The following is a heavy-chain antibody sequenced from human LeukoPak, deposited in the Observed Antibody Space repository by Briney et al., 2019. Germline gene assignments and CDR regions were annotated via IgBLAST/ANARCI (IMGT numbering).Heavy chain of an antibody. CDR2: INPKTGDT. CDR3: ARDRGIAVASTPDY. V-gene: IGHV1-2*02. J-gene: IGHJ4*02. CDR1: GYIFSDYY. Sequence: GASVKVSCKASGYIFSDYYMHWVRQAPGQGLEWMGWINPKTGDTNYAQKFQGRVTMTRDTSINTAYMELSRLRSDDTAMYYCARDRGIAVASTPDYWGQGTLVTVSS. D-gene: IGHD6-19*01.